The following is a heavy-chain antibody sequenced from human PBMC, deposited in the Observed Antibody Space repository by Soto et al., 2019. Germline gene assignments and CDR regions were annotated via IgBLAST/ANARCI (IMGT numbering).Heavy chain of an antibody. J-gene: IGHJ5*02. CDR3: ASTIVVVPAAILWFDP. V-gene: IGHV4-31*03. CDR2: IYYSGST. D-gene: IGHD2-2*01. CDR1: GGSISSGGYY. Sequence: QVQLQESGPGLVKPSQTLSLTCTVSGGSISSGGYYWSWIRQHPGKGLEWIGYIYYSGSTYYNPSRKSRVTIAVDTSKNQFSLKLSSVTAADTAVYYCASTIVVVPAAILWFDPWGQGTLVTVSS.